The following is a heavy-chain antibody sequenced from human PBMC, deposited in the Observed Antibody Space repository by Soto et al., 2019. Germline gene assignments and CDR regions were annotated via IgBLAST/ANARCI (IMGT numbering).Heavy chain of an antibody. J-gene: IGHJ3*02. D-gene: IGHD3-9*01. CDR2: IYYSGST. V-gene: IGHV4-39*01. CDR1: GGSISSSSYY. Sequence: SETLSLTCTVSGGSISSSSYYWGWIRQPPGKGLEWIGSIYYSGSTYYNPSLKSRVTISVDTSKNQFSLKLSSVTAADTAVYYCARGRTFYDILTGSREVRAFDIWGQGTMVTVSS. CDR3: ARGRTFYDILTGSREVRAFDI.